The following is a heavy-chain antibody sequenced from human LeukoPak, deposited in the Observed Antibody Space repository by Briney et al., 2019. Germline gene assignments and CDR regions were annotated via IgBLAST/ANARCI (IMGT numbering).Heavy chain of an antibody. Sequence: SETLSLTCTVSGVSISSNTYFWAWIRQPPGKGLEWIGTIYYSGSTYYNPSLNSRVTISVDTSKNQFSLKVTSVTAADTAVYYCARLAYCSGGSCHHDYWGQGTPVTVSS. J-gene: IGHJ4*02. CDR3: ARLAYCSGGSCHHDY. CDR1: GVSISSNTYF. V-gene: IGHV4-39*01. D-gene: IGHD2-15*01. CDR2: IYYSGST.